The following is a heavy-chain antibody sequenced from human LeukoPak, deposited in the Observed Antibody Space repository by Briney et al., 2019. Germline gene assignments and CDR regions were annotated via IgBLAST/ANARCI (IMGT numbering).Heavy chain of an antibody. V-gene: IGHV3-74*01. D-gene: IGHD3-22*01. CDR3: ARAPSDVGGYYPEYFRH. CDR2: IKSDGKT. CDR1: GFTFSRYW. J-gene: IGHJ1*01. Sequence: PGGSLRLSCEASGFTFSRYWMHWVRQAPGKGLVWVSRIKSDGKTNYAESVKGRFTISRDNAKNTVSLQMDSLRAEDTGVYYCARAPSDVGGYYPEYFRHWGQGTLVTVSS.